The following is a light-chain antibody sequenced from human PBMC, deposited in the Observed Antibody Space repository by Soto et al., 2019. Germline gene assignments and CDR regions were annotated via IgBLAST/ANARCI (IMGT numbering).Light chain of an antibody. J-gene: IGLJ3*02. V-gene: IGLV2-11*01. CDR3: CSYAGSYSWV. CDR2: HVG. Sequence: QSVLTQPRSVSGSPGQSVTISCTGTSSDVGGWNYVSWYQQHPGKAPQLMIYHVGERPSDVPDRFSGYKSGNTASLTISAVQAEDEADYYCCSYAGSYSWVFGGGTKLTVL. CDR1: SSDVGGWNY.